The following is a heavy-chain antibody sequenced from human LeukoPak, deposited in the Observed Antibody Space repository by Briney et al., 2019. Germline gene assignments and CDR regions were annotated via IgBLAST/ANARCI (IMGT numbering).Heavy chain of an antibody. V-gene: IGHV3-48*04. J-gene: IGHJ4*02. Sequence: GGSLRLSCAASGFTFSSYWMHWVRQAPGKGLEWVSYISVSSSAIYYADSVKGRFTISRDNAKNSLYLQMNSLRAEDTAVYYCTRETATVIYQWGQGTLVSVSS. D-gene: IGHD4-17*01. CDR1: GFTFSSYW. CDR3: TRETATVIYQ. CDR2: ISVSSSAI.